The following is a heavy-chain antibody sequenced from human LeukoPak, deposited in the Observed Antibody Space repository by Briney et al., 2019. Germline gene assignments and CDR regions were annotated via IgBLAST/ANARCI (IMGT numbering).Heavy chain of an antibody. CDR2: IYYSGST. Sequence: SEALSLTCTVSGGSISSYYWSWIRQPPGKGLEWIGYIYYSGSTNYNPSLKSRVTISVDTSKNQFSLKLSSVTAADTAVYYCASGAYSYYYMDVWGKGTTVTISS. J-gene: IGHJ6*03. CDR3: ASGAYSYYYMDV. V-gene: IGHV4-59*01. CDR1: GGSISSYY. D-gene: IGHD1-26*01.